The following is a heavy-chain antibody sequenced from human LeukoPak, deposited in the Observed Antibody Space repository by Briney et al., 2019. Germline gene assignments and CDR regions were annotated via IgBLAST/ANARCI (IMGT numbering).Heavy chain of an antibody. D-gene: IGHD3-16*02. V-gene: IGHV3-49*04. Sequence: HSGGSLRLSCTGSGFNFGVYAMMWVRQAPGKGPEWVGLIRSKGQGGTTEYAASVKGRFTISRDDSTTTAYLQMNSLKTEDTGVYYCTTSELNTFGGVTVRYSDYWGQGTLVTVSS. CDR3: TTSELNTFGGVTVRYSDY. J-gene: IGHJ4*02. CDR2: IRSKGQGGTT. CDR1: GFNFGVYA.